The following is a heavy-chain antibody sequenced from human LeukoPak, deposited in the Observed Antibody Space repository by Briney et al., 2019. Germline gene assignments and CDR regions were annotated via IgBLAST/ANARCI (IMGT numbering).Heavy chain of an antibody. D-gene: IGHD1-26*01. J-gene: IGHJ4*02. CDR2: IKQDGSEK. Sequence: GVLRLSCAASGFTFSSYWMSWVRQAPGKGLEWVANIKQDGSEKYYVDSVKGRFTISRDNAKNSLYLQMNSLRAEDTAVYYCAKEMGATNYFEYWGQGTLVTVSS. V-gene: IGHV3-7*01. CDR1: GFTFSSYW. CDR3: AKEMGATNYFEY.